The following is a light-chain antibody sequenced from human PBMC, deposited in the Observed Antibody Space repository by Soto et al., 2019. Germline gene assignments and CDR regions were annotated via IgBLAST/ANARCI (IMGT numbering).Light chain of an antibody. CDR3: QQYGSSPMYT. CDR1: QSVSSSY. J-gene: IGKJ2*01. CDR2: GAS. Sequence: EIVLTQSPGTLSLSPGERATLSCRASQSVSSSYLAWYQQKPGQASRLLIYGASSRATGIPDRFSGSGSGTYFTLTISRLEPEDFALYYCQQYGSSPMYTFGQVTKLEIK. V-gene: IGKV3-20*01.